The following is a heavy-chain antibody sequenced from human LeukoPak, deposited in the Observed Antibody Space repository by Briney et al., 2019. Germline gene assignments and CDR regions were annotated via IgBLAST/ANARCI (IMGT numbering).Heavy chain of an antibody. Sequence: SETLSLTCTVSGGSISSYYWSWIRQPPGKELEWIGYIYYSGSTNYNPSLKSRVTISVDTSKNQFSLKLSSVTAADTAVYYCARFRSKSSFLEWDDAFDIWGQGTMVTVSS. J-gene: IGHJ3*02. D-gene: IGHD3-3*01. CDR2: IYYSGST. CDR1: GGSISSYY. V-gene: IGHV4-59*01. CDR3: ARFRSKSSFLEWDDAFDI.